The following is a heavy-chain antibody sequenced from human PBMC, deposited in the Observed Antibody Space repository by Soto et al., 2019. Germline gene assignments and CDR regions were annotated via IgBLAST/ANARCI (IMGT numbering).Heavy chain of an antibody. V-gene: IGHV1-2*02. CDR1: GFSFTGYY. J-gene: IGHJ5*02. CDR3: AKDLTRQLAYWLDP. D-gene: IGHD6-6*01. Sequence: ASVKVSCKASGFSFTGYYIHWLRQAPGQGLEWMGWINAHSGGTEYAQKFQGRVTLTRDTSTSTAYMTLSSLRSDDTAIYYCAKDLTRQLAYWLDPWGQGTQVTVSS. CDR2: INAHSGGT.